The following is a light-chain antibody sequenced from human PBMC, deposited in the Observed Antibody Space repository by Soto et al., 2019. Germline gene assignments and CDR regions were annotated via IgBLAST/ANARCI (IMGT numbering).Light chain of an antibody. V-gene: IGKV3-20*01. J-gene: IGKJ5*01. CDR3: QQYGSSLSIT. Sequence: EIVLTQSPGTLSLSPGERVTLSCRASQSVSSSYLAWYQQKPGQAPRLLIYGASSRATGIPDRFSGSGSGTYFTLTISRLEPEDFAVYYCQQYGSSLSITFGQGTRLENK. CDR1: QSVSSSY. CDR2: GAS.